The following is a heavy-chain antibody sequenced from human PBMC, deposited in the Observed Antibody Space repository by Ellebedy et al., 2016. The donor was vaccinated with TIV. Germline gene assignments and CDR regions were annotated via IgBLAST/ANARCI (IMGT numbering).Heavy chain of an antibody. Sequence: GESLKISCAASGFTFSDYNMNWVRQAPGKGLEWVSYISSSGSTIYYAYSVRGRVTISRDNSKNTLYLQMNSLRPEDTAVYYCARRELLGYSYGRYAFNIWGHGTMVTVSS. J-gene: IGHJ3*02. CDR1: GFTFSDYN. V-gene: IGHV3-48*01. CDR2: ISSSGSTI. CDR3: ARRELLGYSYGRYAFNI. D-gene: IGHD5-18*01.